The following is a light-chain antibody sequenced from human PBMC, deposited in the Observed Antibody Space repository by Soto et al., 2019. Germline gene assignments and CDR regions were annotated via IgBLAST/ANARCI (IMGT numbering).Light chain of an antibody. J-gene: IGKJ4*01. CDR2: LGS. CDR1: QSLLHRNGYNY. Sequence: DIVMTQSPLSLPVTPGEPASISCRSSQSLLHRNGYNYLDWYLQKPGQSPQLLIYLGSNRASGVPDRFSGSGSGTYFTLKISRVEAEDVGVYYCMQALQTPTFGGGTKVEIK. CDR3: MQALQTPT. V-gene: IGKV2-28*01.